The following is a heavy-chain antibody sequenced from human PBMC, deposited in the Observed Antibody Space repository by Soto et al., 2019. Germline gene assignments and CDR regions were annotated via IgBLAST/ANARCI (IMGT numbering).Heavy chain of an antibody. V-gene: IGHV1-69*06. CDR1: GFTFNVYG. Sequence: QVQLVQSGAEVKNPGSSVRVSCKTSGFTFNVYGIHWVRQAPGQGLEWMGGLIPIYDEQNYAQKFQGRVTITADKSTATVYLELNSLRSEDTAVYFCARVRDPHLDHYGLDVWGQGTTVTVSS. CDR3: ARVRDPHLDHYGLDV. J-gene: IGHJ6*02. CDR2: LIPIYDEQ.